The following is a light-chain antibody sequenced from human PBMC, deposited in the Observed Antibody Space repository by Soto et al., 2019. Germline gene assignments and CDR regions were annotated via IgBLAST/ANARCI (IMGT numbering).Light chain of an antibody. CDR3: QQFYNWPRT. J-gene: IGKJ1*01. CDR1: QSVSSN. Sequence: EIVMTQSPGTLSVSPGERATISCRASQSVSSNLAWYQQKPGQAPRLLIYGASTRATGIPARFSGSGSETEFTLTISSLQSEDFAVYYCQQFYNWPRTFGQGTKVDI. V-gene: IGKV3-15*01. CDR2: GAS.